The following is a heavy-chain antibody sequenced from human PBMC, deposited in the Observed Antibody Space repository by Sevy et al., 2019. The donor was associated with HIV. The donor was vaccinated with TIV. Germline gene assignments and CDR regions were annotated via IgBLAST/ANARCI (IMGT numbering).Heavy chain of an antibody. Sequence: GGSLRLSCAASGLSVSGNYMNWVRQAPGKGLELVSVIYSDGRTYYADSVKARFTISRDNSKNTLYLHMNNLRPEETAVYYCARDRYYDASGYYYYYYGMDVWGQGTTVTVSS. J-gene: IGHJ6*02. D-gene: IGHD3-22*01. V-gene: IGHV3-66*01. CDR2: IYSDGRT. CDR3: ARDRYYDASGYYYYYYGMDV. CDR1: GLSVSGNY.